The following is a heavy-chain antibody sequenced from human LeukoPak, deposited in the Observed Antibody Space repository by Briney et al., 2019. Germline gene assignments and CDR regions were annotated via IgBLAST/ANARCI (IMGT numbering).Heavy chain of an antibody. Sequence: SETLSLTCAVCGGSFSGYYWSWIRQPPGKGLEWIGEINHSGSTNYNPSLKSRVTISVDTSKNQFSLKLSSVTAADTAVYYCARLYDSSAPYYFDYWGQGTLVTVSS. J-gene: IGHJ4*02. CDR1: GGSFSGYY. V-gene: IGHV4-34*01. CDR3: ARLYDSSAPYYFDY. D-gene: IGHD3-22*01. CDR2: INHSGST.